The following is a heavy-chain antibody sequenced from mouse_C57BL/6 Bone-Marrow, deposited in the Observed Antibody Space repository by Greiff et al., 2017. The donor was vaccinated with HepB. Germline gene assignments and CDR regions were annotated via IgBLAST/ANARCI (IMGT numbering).Heavy chain of an antibody. CDR3: ARSPRGGSSYCYAMDH. Sequence: EVKLVESGGGLVQPGGSLSLSCAASGFTFTDYYMSWVRQPPGKALEWLGFIRNKANGYTTEYSASVKGRFTISRDNSQSILYLQMNALRAEDSATYYGARSPRGGSSYCYAMDHWGKGTPVTVAP. J-gene: IGHJ4*01. V-gene: IGHV7-3*01. D-gene: IGHD1-1*01. CDR2: IRNKANGYTT. CDR1: GFTFTDYY.